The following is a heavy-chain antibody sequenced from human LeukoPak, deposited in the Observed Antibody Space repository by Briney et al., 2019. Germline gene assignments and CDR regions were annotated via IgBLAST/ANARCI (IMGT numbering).Heavy chain of an antibody. CDR2: IYYTGST. Sequence: SETLSLTCTVSGDSISSSSYYWGWIRQPPGKGLEWIGNIYYTGSTYYNPSLKSRVTISLDTSKNQFSLKLSSVTAADTAIYYCARDFSSSSTVYYYYYMDVWGKGTTVTVSS. CDR1: GDSISSSSYY. J-gene: IGHJ6*03. V-gene: IGHV4-39*07. CDR3: ARDFSSSSTVYYYYYMDV. D-gene: IGHD6-19*01.